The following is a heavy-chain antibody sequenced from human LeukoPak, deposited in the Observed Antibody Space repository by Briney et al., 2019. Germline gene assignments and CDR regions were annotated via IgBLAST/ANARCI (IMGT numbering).Heavy chain of an antibody. CDR1: GFTFSSYW. CDR3: ARDFLYDSNANYYYYGMDV. V-gene: IGHV3-7*01. Sequence: GGSLRLSCAASGFTFSSYWMSWVRQAPGKGLEWVANIKQDGSEKYYVDSVKGRFTISRDNAKNSLYLQMNSLRAEDTAVYYCARDFLYDSNANYYYYGMDVWGQGTTVTVSS. D-gene: IGHD3-22*01. CDR2: IKQDGSEK. J-gene: IGHJ6*02.